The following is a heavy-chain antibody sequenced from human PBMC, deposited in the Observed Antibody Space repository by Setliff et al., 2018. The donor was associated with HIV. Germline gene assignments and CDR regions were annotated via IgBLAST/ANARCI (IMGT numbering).Heavy chain of an antibody. CDR2: LSGSGCST. Sequence: GSLRLSCAASELTFSNYAMTWVRQAPGKGLEWVSSLSGSGCSTYYEDSVKGRFTISRDNSKNTLYLRVNSLRAEDTAVYYCAQDSYYDSSGSPFDYWGQGTLVTVSS. CDR1: ELTFSNYA. CDR3: AQDSYYDSSGSPFDY. V-gene: IGHV3-23*01. J-gene: IGHJ4*02. D-gene: IGHD3-22*01.